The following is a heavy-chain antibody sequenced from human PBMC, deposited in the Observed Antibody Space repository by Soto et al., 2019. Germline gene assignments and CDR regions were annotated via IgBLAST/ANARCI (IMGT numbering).Heavy chain of an antibody. D-gene: IGHD2-2*01. CDR3: ARLGEYYQSFDP. J-gene: IGHJ5*02. Sequence: GPGGTICIYFWCRIPQPPGKGLEWVGYIYYGGSTSYNPSLKSRVTISLETSKSQFSLRLSSVTAADTAVYYCARLGEYYQSFDPWGPGNLVIVS. CDR1: GGTICIYF. V-gene: IGHV4-59*08. CDR2: IYYGGST.